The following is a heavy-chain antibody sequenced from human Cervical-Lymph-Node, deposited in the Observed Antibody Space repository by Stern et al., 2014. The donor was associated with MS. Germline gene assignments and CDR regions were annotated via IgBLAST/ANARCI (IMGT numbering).Heavy chain of an antibody. D-gene: IGHD4-23*01. CDR1: GYNFTDYG. CDR3: ARTGTVVTSGYYYGMDV. Sequence: VQLVESGAEVKKPGASVKVSCKTAGYNFTDYGIIWVRQAPGQRLEWMGWINTGNGNRRYSQKIQGRVTITRDTSASTAYMELSSLRSEDTDVYYCARTGTVVTSGYYYGMDVWGQGTTVTVSS. V-gene: IGHV1-3*04. CDR2: INTGNGNR. J-gene: IGHJ6*02.